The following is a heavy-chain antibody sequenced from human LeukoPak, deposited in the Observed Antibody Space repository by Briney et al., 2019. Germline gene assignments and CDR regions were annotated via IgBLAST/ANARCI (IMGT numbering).Heavy chain of an antibody. D-gene: IGHD3-3*01. CDR2: INHSGST. Sequence: SETLSLTCAVYGGSFSGYYWSWIRQPPGKGLEWIGEINHSGSTNYNPSLKSRVTISVDTSKNQFSLKLSSVTAADTAVYYCARGPSAHGYDFWSGYYPHNYFDYWGQGTLVTVSS. CDR3: ARGPSAHGYDFWSGYYPHNYFDY. J-gene: IGHJ4*02. CDR1: GGSFSGYY. V-gene: IGHV4-34*01.